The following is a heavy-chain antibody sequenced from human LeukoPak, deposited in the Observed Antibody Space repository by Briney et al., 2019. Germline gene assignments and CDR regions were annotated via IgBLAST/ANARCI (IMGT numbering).Heavy chain of an antibody. CDR1: GGTFSSYA. CDR3: ARGTTRSGWSPFDY. D-gene: IGHD6-19*01. J-gene: IGHJ4*02. CDR2: IIPIFGTA. Sequence: ASVKVSCKASGGTFSSYAISWVRQAPGQGLEWMGRIIPIFGTANYAQKFQGRVTITTDESTSTAYMELSSLRSEDTAVYYCARGTTRSGWSPFDYWGQGTLVTVSS. V-gene: IGHV1-69*05.